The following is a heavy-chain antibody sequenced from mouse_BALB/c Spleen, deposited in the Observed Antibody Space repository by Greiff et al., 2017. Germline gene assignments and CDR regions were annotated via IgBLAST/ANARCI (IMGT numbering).Heavy chain of an antibody. D-gene: IGHD2-1*01. CDR1: GFTFSSYA. Sequence: DVKLVESGGGLVKPGGSLKLSCAASGFTFSSYAMSWVRQSPEKRLEWVAEISSGGSYTYYPDTVTGRFTISRDNAKNTLYLEMSSLRSEDTAMYYCARGNYSWFAYWGQGTLVTVSA. V-gene: IGHV5-9-4*01. CDR2: ISSGGSYT. CDR3: ARGNYSWFAY. J-gene: IGHJ3*01.